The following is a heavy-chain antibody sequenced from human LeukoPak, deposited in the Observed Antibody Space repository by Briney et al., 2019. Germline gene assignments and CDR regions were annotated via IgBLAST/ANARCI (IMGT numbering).Heavy chain of an antibody. J-gene: IGHJ4*02. Sequence: SETLSLTCTVSGGSISSYYWSWIRQPPGKGLEWIGYIYYSGSTNYNPSLKSRVTISVDTSKNQFSLKLSSVTAADTAVYYCARDDDSSGYYNYWGQGTLVTVSS. CDR1: GGSISSYY. D-gene: IGHD3-22*01. CDR2: IYYSGST. V-gene: IGHV4-59*12. CDR3: ARDDDSSGYYNY.